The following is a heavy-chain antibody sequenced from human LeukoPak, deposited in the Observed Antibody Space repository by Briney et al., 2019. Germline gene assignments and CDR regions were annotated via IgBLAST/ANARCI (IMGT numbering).Heavy chain of an antibody. J-gene: IGHJ1*01. CDR2: IRYDGSNK. CDR3: ATPRGYCSSTSCSEYFQH. Sequence: GGSLRLSCAASGFTFSSYGMHWVRQAPGKGLEWVAFIRYDGSNKYYADSVKGRFTISRDNSKNTLYLQMNSLRAEDTAVYYCATPRGYCSSTSCSEYFQHWGQGTLVTVSS. V-gene: IGHV3-30*02. CDR1: GFTFSSYG. D-gene: IGHD2-2*01.